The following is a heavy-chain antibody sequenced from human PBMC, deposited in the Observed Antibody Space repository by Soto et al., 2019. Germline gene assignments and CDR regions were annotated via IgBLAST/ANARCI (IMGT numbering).Heavy chain of an antibody. J-gene: IGHJ6*02. CDR2: IYYSGST. CDR1: GGSISRYY. D-gene: IGHD3-3*01. V-gene: IGHV4-59*01. CDR3: ARDLFGHYDFWSGYYVGYGMDV. Sequence: SETLSLTCTVSGGSISRYYWSWIRQPPGKGLEWIGYIYYSGSTNYNPSLKSRVTISVDTSKNQFSLKLSSVTAADTAVYYCARDLFGHYDFWSGYYVGYGMDVWGQGTTVTVSS.